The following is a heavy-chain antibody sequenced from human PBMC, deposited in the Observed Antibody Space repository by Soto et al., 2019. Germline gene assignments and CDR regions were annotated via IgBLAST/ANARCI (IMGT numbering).Heavy chain of an antibody. CDR2: DNPSGGFV. D-gene: IGHD3-9*01. J-gene: IGHJ6*01. CDR1: GYTFNSYY. V-gene: IGHV1-46*02. Sequence: QVQLVQSGAEVKKPGASVKVSCKTSGYTFNSYYMHWVRQAPGQGLEWMGIDNPSGGFVTHAPKFQGRVTMTRDTPTGILYMELSTMRSTDTPLYYRAIADILDYHYTMDVRRQGTTVTVSS. CDR3: AIADILDYHYTMDV.